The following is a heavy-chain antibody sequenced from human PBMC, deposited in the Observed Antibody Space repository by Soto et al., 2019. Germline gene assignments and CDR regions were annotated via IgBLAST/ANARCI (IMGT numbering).Heavy chain of an antibody. Sequence: SLRLSCAASGFTFEDYAMQWVRQAPGKGLEWVPGISWNSGSIGYADSVKGRFTISRDNAKNSLYLQMNSLRAEDTALDYCATAITGTAFDYWGQGTLVTVSS. CDR2: ISWNSGSI. V-gene: IGHV3-9*01. CDR3: ATAITGTAFDY. D-gene: IGHD1-7*01. CDR1: GFTFEDYA. J-gene: IGHJ4*02.